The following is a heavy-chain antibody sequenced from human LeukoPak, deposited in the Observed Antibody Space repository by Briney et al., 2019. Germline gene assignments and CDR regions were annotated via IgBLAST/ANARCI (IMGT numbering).Heavy chain of an antibody. J-gene: IGHJ4*02. CDR3: ARAKDNYYGSGSYD. Sequence: GGSLRLSCAASGFTFSIYSMHWVRQAPGKGLEWLSYISSSSSTIKYADSVKGRFTISRDNAKNSLFLQMNSLRDEDTAVYYCARAKDNYYGSGSYDWGQGTLVTVSS. CDR2: ISSSSSTI. D-gene: IGHD3-10*01. V-gene: IGHV3-48*02. CDR1: GFTFSIYS.